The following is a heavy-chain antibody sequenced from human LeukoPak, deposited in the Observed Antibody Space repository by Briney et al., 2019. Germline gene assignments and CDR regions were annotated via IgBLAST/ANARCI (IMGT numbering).Heavy chain of an antibody. CDR1: GFTFSSYE. Sequence: GGSLRLSCAASGFTFSSYEMNWFRQAPGKGLEWVSYISSSGSTIYYADSVKGRFTISRDNAKNSLYLQMNSLRAEDTAVYYCARSNWGLGNYFDYRGQGTLVTVSS. CDR3: ARSNWGLGNYFDY. V-gene: IGHV3-48*03. J-gene: IGHJ4*02. CDR2: ISSSGSTI. D-gene: IGHD7-27*01.